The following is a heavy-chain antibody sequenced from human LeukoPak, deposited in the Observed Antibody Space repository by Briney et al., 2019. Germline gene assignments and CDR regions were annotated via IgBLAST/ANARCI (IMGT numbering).Heavy chain of an antibody. CDR2: IYTSGST. J-gene: IGHJ4*02. V-gene: IGHV4-61*02. CDR3: ARESLPVDYYDSSGYYYVFDY. CDR1: GSSMSSGSDY. D-gene: IGHD3-22*01. Sequence: SETLSLTCTVSGSSMSSGSDYWNWIRQPAGKGLEWIGRIYTSGSTTYNPSLKSRATISVDTSKNQFSLKLSSVTAADTAVYYCARESLPVDYYDSSGYYYVFDYWGQGTLVTVSS.